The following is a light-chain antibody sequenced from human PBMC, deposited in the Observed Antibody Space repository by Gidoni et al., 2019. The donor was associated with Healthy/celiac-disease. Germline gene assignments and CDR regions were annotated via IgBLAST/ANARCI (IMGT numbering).Light chain of an antibody. CDR2: AAS. CDR1: QSISSY. V-gene: IGKV1-39*01. J-gene: IGKJ3*01. Sequence: DIQMTQSPSSLSASVGDRVTITCRASQSISSYLNWYQQKPGKAPKLLIYAASSLQSGVPSRFSGSGSGTDFTLTISSLQPEDFATYYCQQSYSTLVTFXXXTKVDIK. CDR3: QQSYSTLVT.